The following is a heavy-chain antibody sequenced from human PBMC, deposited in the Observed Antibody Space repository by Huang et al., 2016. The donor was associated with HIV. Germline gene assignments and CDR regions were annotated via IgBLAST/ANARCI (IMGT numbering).Heavy chain of an antibody. V-gene: IGHV3-74*01. J-gene: IGHJ4*02. Sequence: EVQLVESGGGLVQPGGSLRLSCAASGFSISSYWMHWVRQAPGNGLVWVSRINSDGSSTSYADSVKGRFTISRDNAKNTLYLQMNSLRAEDTAVYYCARDPRIQSWLNFFDYWGQGTLVSVSS. D-gene: IGHD3-22*01. CDR1: GFSISSYW. CDR3: ARDPRIQSWLNFFDY. CDR2: INSDGSST.